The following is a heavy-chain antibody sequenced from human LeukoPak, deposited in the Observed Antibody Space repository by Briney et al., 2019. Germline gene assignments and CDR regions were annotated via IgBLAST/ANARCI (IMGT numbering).Heavy chain of an antibody. Sequence: GGTLRLSCAASGFTFSNYAMHWVRQAPAKGLEWVSIISFDGSNKYYADSAQDRFTITRDNAKNSLYLQMNSLRAEDTAVYYRVRVGAVADDFDYWGQGTLVTLSS. CDR1: GFTFSNYA. CDR3: VRVGAVADDFDY. J-gene: IGHJ4*02. V-gene: IGHV3-30*03. CDR2: ISFDGSNK. D-gene: IGHD6-19*01.